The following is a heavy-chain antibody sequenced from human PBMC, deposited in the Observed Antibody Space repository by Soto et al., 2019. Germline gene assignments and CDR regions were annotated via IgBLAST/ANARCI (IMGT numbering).Heavy chain of an antibody. CDR1: GFTFYSFG. V-gene: IGHV3-30*18. CDR3: AKDIHRGTYHLGADY. J-gene: IGHJ4*02. D-gene: IGHD2-2*01. CDR2: ISDDGNTE. Sequence: QVHVVESGGGVVQPGGSLRLSCAASGFTFYSFGMHWVRQVPGKGLEWVAVISDDGNTEYYLDSVKGRFTISRDNSKNTLYLQMHALRIEDKAIYYCAKDIHRGTYHLGADYWGQGTLVTVSS.